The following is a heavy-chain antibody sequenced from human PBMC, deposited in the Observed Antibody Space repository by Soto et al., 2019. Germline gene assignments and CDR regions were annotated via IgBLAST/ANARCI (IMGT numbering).Heavy chain of an antibody. CDR3: ARAGAAYQNWFEP. Sequence: QVQLQESGPGLVKPSETLSLTCTVSGGSISSYYWSWIRQPPGKGLEWIGYIYYSGSTNYNPSLKSRVTISVDTSKNQFSLKLSSVTAADTAVYYCARAGAAYQNWFEPWGQGTLVTVSS. J-gene: IGHJ5*02. V-gene: IGHV4-59*01. CDR1: GGSISSYY. D-gene: IGHD2-15*01. CDR2: IYYSGST.